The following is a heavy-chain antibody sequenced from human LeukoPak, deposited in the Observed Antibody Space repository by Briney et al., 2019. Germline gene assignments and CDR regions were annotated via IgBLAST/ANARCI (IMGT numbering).Heavy chain of an antibody. V-gene: IGHV3-21*01. CDR1: GGSFSGYY. CDR2: ISSSSSYI. J-gene: IGHJ4*02. D-gene: IGHD3-9*01. CDR3: ARDFEDYDILTLNRYFDY. Sequence: ETLSLTCAVYGGSFSGYYWSWIRQPPGKGLEWVSSISSSSSYIYYADSVKGRFTISRDNAKNSLYLQMNSLRAEDTAVYYCARDFEDYDILTLNRYFDYWGQGTLVTVSS.